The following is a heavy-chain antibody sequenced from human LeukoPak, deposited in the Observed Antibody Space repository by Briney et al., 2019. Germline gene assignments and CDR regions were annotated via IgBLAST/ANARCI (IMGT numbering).Heavy chain of an antibody. CDR2: IKEDGSEK. CDR3: ARQKAVVVVAATPDEDYGDYVDYYYYMDV. Sequence: GGSLRLXCAASGFTFSRYWMSWVRQAPGKELEWVANIKEDGSEKYYVDSMKGRLTISRDNAKNSLSLQIKSLRAEDTAVYYCARQKAVVVVAATPDEDYGDYVDYYYYMDVWGKGTTVTVS. D-gene: IGHD2-15*01. V-gene: IGHV3-7*01. J-gene: IGHJ6*03. CDR1: GFTFSRYW.